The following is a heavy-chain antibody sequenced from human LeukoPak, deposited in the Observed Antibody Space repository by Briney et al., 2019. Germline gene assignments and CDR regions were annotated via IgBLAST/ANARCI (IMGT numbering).Heavy chain of an antibody. D-gene: IGHD3-3*01. CDR3: ARTSLTIFGVVMPRVDAFDI. CDR1: GGSISSSSYY. Sequence: SETLSLTCTVSGGSISSSSYYWGWIRQPPGKGLEWIGRIYTSGSTNYNPSLKSRVTMSVDTSKNQFSLKLSSVTAADTAVYYCARTSLTIFGVVMPRVDAFDIWGQGTMVTVSS. CDR2: IYTSGST. V-gene: IGHV4-39*07. J-gene: IGHJ3*02.